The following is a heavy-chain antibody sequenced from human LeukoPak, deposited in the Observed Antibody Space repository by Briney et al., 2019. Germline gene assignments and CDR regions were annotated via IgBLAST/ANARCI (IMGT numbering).Heavy chain of an antibody. CDR3: TRLYPGYYYYMDV. J-gene: IGHJ6*03. V-gene: IGHV4-4*09. Sequence: PSETLSLTCTVSGGSISSYYWSWIRQPPGKGLEWIGYIYSSGSSNYDPSLMSRVTISLDTSKNQFSLRLSSVTAADTAVYYCTRLYPGYYYYMDVWGKGTTVTVSS. CDR2: IYSSGSS. D-gene: IGHD2/OR15-2a*01. CDR1: GGSISSYY.